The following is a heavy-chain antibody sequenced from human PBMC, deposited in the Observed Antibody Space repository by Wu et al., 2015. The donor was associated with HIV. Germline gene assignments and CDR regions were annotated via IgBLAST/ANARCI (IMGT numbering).Heavy chain of an antibody. CDR2: INPDSGST. J-gene: IGHJ3*02. CDR3: ARSLVVAGTTYDIFDT. V-gene: IGHV1-2*02. CDR1: GYTFSDYY. Sequence: QVQLVQSGAEVKKPGAAVRVSCKTSGYTFSDYYIHWVRQVSGQGLQWMGWINPDSGSTHYAQKFQGRVTMTRGTSINTAYMDLSGLKSDDTAVYFCARSLVVAGTTYDIFDTWGQGTMTHRL. D-gene: IGHD6-19*01.